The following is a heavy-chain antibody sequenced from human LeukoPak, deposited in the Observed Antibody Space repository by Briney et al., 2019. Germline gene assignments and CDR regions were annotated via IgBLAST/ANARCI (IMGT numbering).Heavy chain of an antibody. D-gene: IGHD6-19*01. CDR3: ARDQRLAVADPFDY. CDR2: ISAYNGNT. Sequence: ASVKVSCKASGYTFTSYGISWVRQAPGQGLEWMGWISAYNGNTNYAQKLQGRVTMTTDTSTSTAYMELRSLRSDDTAVYYCARDQRLAVADPFDYWGQGTLVTVSP. J-gene: IGHJ4*02. CDR1: GYTFTSYG. V-gene: IGHV1-18*01.